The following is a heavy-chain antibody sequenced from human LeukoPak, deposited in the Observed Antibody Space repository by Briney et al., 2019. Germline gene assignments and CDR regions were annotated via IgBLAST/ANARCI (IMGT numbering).Heavy chain of an antibody. V-gene: IGHV4-39*01. CDR3: ARNSVPTRIVGATRYFDY. D-gene: IGHD1-26*01. J-gene: IGHJ4*02. CDR2: IFYTGST. Sequence: PSETLSLTCTVSGDSISSSTYYWGWIRQPPGKGLEWIGTIFYTGSTYYNSSLKSRVTISVDTSKNQFSLKLSSVTAADTAVYYCARNSVPTRIVGATRYFDYWGQGTLVTVSS. CDR1: GDSISSSTYY.